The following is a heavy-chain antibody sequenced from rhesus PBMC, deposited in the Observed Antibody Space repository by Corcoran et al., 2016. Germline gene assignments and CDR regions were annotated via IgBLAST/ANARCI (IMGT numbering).Heavy chain of an antibody. D-gene: IGHD3-3*01. CDR3: ATLYNIWTGYYPN. V-gene: IGHV5-2*01. CDR1: GYSFSSYW. Sequence: EVQLVQSGAEVKRPGESLKISCKTSGYSFSSYWISWVGQMPVNGLEGRGTIDPNDSNTRSSPSCPGQETISADKSISTTYRQWSSLKASDSATYYCATLYNIWTGYYPNWGQGVLVTVSS. J-gene: IGHJ4*01. CDR2: IDPNDSNT.